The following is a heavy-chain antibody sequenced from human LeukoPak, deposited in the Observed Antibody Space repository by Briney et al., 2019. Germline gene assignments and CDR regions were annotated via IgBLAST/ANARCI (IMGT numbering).Heavy chain of an antibody. Sequence: GGSLRLSCAASGFTFNNAYMSWVRQAPGKGLEWVANIKQDGSEKYYVDSVKGRFTISRDNAKNSLYLQMNSLRAEDTAVYYCASQYYYDSSGYHLNFDYWGQGTLVTVSS. CDR2: IKQDGSEK. D-gene: IGHD3-22*01. CDR1: GFTFNNAY. CDR3: ASQYYYDSSGYHLNFDY. V-gene: IGHV3-7*03. J-gene: IGHJ4*02.